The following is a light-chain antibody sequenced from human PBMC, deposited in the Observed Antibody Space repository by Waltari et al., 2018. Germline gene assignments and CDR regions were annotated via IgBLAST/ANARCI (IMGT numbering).Light chain of an antibody. Sequence: QSALTQPPSPSGSPGQSVTISCTGTGSGGSVSWHQQLPVKAPKLLISEVSKRPPGAPVRFSGSKSGNPASLTVSGLQAEDEGDYYCSSDAVSNNLYDFGSGTKVTVL. J-gene: IGLJ1*01. CDR1: GSGGS. CDR2: EVS. V-gene: IGLV2-8*01. CDR3: SSDAVSNNLYD.